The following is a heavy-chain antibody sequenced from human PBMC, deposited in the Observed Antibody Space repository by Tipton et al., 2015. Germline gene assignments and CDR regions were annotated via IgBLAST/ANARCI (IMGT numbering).Heavy chain of an antibody. D-gene: IGHD4-23*01. CDR1: SDSISKYY. CDR2: IQYSGST. CDR3: ARARGRHGGLFDS. Sequence: LRLSCSVSSDSISKYYWSWIRQPPGKELEWIGYIQYSGSTNYNPSLKSRVTISVDTSKTQFSLKMSSVTASDTAVYYCARARGRHGGLFDSWGQGTLVIVSS. J-gene: IGHJ4*02. V-gene: IGHV4-59*01.